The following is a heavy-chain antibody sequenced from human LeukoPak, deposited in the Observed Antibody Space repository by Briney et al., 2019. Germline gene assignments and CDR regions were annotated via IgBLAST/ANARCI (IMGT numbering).Heavy chain of an antibody. V-gene: IGHV3-33*01. CDR3: ARGQPGDPIDY. CDR2: VLYDGSNK. CDR1: GFTFSSYR. J-gene: IGHJ4*02. D-gene: IGHD1-14*01. Sequence: GRSLILSCAAPGFTFSSYRIQWVRQAPGKGLEWVAVVLYDGSNKYYADSVKDRFSISRDNSKNTMYLQMNSLRAEDTAVYYCARGQPGDPIDYWGQGTLVTVSS.